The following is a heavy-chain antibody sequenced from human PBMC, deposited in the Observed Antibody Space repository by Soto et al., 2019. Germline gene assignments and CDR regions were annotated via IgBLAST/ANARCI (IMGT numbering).Heavy chain of an antibody. CDR2: ISYDGSNK. J-gene: IGHJ6*02. CDR1: GFTFSSYA. V-gene: IGHV3-30-3*01. Sequence: QVQLVESGGGVVQPGRSLRLSCAASGFTFSSYAMHWVRQAPGKGLEWVAVISYDGSNKYHADSVKGRFTISRDNSKNTLYLQMNSLRAEDTAVYYCARGTVTTYYYYGMDVWGQGTTVIVCS. CDR3: ARGTVTTYYYYGMDV. D-gene: IGHD4-17*01.